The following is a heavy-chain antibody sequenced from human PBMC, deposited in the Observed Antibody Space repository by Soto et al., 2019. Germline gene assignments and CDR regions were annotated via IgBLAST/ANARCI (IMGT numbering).Heavy chain of an antibody. CDR1: GFTFSSYE. J-gene: IGHJ6*02. CDR3: ARDHKGGYYYYGMDV. Sequence: GGSLRLSCAASGFTFSSYEMNWVRQAPGKGLEWVSYISSSGSTIYYADSVKGRFTISRDNAKNSLYLQMNSLRAEDTAVYYCARDHKGGYYYYGMDVWGQGTTVTVS. CDR2: ISSSGSTI. V-gene: IGHV3-48*03.